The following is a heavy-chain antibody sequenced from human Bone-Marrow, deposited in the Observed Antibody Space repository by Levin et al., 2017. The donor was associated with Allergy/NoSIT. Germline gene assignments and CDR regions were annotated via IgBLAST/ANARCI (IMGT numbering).Heavy chain of an antibody. J-gene: IGHJ4*02. CDR3: ARDQDSSGWSTFDY. V-gene: IGHV1-69*01. CDR1: GGTFSSYA. D-gene: IGHD6-19*01. CDR2: IIPIFGTA. Sequence: KISCKASGGTFSSYAISWVRQAPGQGLEWMGGIIPIFGTANYAQKFQGRVTITADESTSTAYMELSSLRSEDTAVYYCARDQDSSGWSTFDYWGQGTLVTVSS.